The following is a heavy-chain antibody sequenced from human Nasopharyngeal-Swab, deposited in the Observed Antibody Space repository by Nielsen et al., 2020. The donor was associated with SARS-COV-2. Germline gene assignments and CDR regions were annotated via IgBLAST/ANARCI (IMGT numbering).Heavy chain of an antibody. V-gene: IGHV3-30*18. D-gene: IGHD3-10*01. Sequence: VRQAPGKGLEWVALISYDGSKRYFADSMKGRFSISRDKIKNMLYLQMDSLRADDTAVYYCAKDHFYDSGTYDRLYFDFWGQGTLVTVSS. CDR2: ISYDGSKR. CDR3: AKDHFYDSGTYDRLYFDF. J-gene: IGHJ4*02.